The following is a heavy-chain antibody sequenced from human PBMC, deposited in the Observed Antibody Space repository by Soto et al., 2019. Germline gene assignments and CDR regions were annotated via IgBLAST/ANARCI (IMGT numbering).Heavy chain of an antibody. CDR1: GDSVSSNSAA. V-gene: IGHV6-1*01. CDR2: TYYRSKWYN. Sequence: SQTLSLTCAISGDSVSSNSAAWNWIRQSPSRGLEWLGRTYYRSKWYNDYAVSVKSRITINPDTSKNQFSLQLNSVTPEDTAVYYCARGPNCSGGSCYWDDYYYYGMDVWGQRTTVTVSS. J-gene: IGHJ6*02. CDR3: ARGPNCSGGSCYWDDYYYYGMDV. D-gene: IGHD2-15*01.